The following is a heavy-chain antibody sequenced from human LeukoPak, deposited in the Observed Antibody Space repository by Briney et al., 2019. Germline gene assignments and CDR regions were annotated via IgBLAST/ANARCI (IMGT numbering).Heavy chain of an antibody. V-gene: IGHV1-2*02. D-gene: IGHD3-10*01. CDR3: ARDRVLLWFGELPQPFDY. Sequence: GASVKVSCKASGYTFTGYYMHWVRQAPGQGLEWMGWINPNSGGTNYAQKFQGRVTMTRDTSISTAYMELSRLRSDDTAVYYCARDRVLLWFGELPQPFDYWGQGTLDTVSS. CDR1: GYTFTGYY. J-gene: IGHJ4*02. CDR2: INPNSGGT.